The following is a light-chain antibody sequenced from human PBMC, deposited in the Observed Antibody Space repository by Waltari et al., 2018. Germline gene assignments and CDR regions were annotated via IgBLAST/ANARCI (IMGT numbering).Light chain of an antibody. V-gene: IGLV1-44*01. CDR1: YSNIGSNT. J-gene: IGLJ2*01. CDR2: SND. Sequence: QSVVTQPPSVSGTHGQRVTISCSGSYSNIGSNTLNWYQQLPETAPKLLIYSNDRRPSGVPDRFSGSKSGTSASLGISGLQSEDEADYYCAAWDDSLNGHMVFGGGTKVTVL. CDR3: AAWDDSLNGHMV.